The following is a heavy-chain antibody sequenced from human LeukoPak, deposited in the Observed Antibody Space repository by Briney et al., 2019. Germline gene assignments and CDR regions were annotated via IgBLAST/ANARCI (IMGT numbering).Heavy chain of an antibody. CDR2: IKQDGSEK. J-gene: IGHJ4*02. CDR1: GFTFSSYW. Sequence: GGSLRLSCAASGFTFSSYWMSWVRQAPGKGLEWVANIKQDGSEKYYVDSVKGRVTISRDNAKNSLYLQMNSLRAEDTAVYYCARAAATQGPDYFDYWGQGTLVTVSS. V-gene: IGHV3-7*04. D-gene: IGHD1-26*01. CDR3: ARAAATQGPDYFDY.